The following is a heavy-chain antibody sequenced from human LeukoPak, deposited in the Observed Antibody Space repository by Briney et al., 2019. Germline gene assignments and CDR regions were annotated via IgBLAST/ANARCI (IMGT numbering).Heavy chain of an antibody. J-gene: IGHJ4*02. V-gene: IGHV3-23*01. CDR2: ISGSGGST. CDR1: GFTFYSFA. D-gene: IGHD6-19*01. Sequence: GGSLRLSCAASGFTFYSFAMSWVRRAPGKGLEWVSSISGSGGSTYYADSVKGRFTISRDNSRNTLYLQMNSLRAEDTAVYYCAKDHGVAVAGMYYWGQGTLVTVSS. CDR3: AKDHGVAVAGMYY.